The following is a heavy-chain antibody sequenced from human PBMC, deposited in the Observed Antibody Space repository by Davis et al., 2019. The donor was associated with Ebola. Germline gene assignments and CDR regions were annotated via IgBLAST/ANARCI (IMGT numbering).Heavy chain of an antibody. V-gene: IGHV3-23*01. CDR1: GFTFTNYA. Sequence: GESLKISCTASGFTFTNYAMNWVRQAPGKGLEWVSSISSSGSTTSYADSAKGRFTISRDSSKNTVYLQMHSLRAEDTAVYFCAVPSGRGSYYYGMDVWGQGTTVTVSS. CDR2: ISSSGSTT. D-gene: IGHD3-16*01. J-gene: IGHJ6*02. CDR3: AVPSGRGSYYYGMDV.